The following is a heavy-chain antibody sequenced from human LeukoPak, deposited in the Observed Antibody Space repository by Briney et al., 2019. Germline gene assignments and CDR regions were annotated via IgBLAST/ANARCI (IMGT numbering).Heavy chain of an antibody. J-gene: IGHJ6*02. D-gene: IGHD6-13*01. CDR2: ISVSGGNT. CDR3: ARTSSSPNLGMDV. Sequence: PGGSLRLSCAASGFTFSNYAMSWVRQAPGKGLEWVSSISVSGGNTYYADSVKGRFTISRDNSKNTLYLQMNSLRAEDTAVYYCARTSSSPNLGMDVWGQGTTVTVSS. CDR1: GFTFSNYA. V-gene: IGHV3-23*01.